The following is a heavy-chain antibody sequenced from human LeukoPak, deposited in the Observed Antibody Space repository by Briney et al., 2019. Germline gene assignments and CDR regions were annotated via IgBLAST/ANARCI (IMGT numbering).Heavy chain of an antibody. J-gene: IGHJ3*02. D-gene: IGHD3-22*01. V-gene: IGHV3-23*01. CDR2: ISGSGGST. CDR1: GFTFSSYA. CDR3: AKAFSSGSGAFDI. Sequence: GGSLRLSCAASGFTFSSYAMSWVRQAPGKGLEWVSAISGSGGSTYYADSVKGRFTISRDNSKNTLYLQMSSLRAEDTAVYYCAKAFSSGSGAFDIWGQGTMVTVSS.